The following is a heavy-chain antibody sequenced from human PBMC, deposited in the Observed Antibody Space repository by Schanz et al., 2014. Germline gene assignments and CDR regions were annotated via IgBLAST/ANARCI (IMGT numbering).Heavy chain of an antibody. CDR3: ARLGRMGAFDI. D-gene: IGHD2-8*01. CDR1: GFSFSDYW. V-gene: IGHV3-7*01. J-gene: IGHJ3*02. Sequence: EVQLVESEGGLVQPGGSLRLSCEGSGFSFSDYWMGWVRQAPGKGLEWVANIKQDESERSYVDSVKGRFTISRDNAKNSLYLQMNSLRAEDTAVYYCARLGRMGAFDIWGQGTMVTVSS. CDR2: IKQDESER.